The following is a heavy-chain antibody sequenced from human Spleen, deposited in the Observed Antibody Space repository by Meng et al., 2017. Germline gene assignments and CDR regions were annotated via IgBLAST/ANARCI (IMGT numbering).Heavy chain of an antibody. V-gene: IGHV3-21*01. CDR2: ISSSSSYI. CDR3: AAAWELLPPGY. J-gene: IGHJ4*02. D-gene: IGHD1-26*01. Sequence: EVQLVESGGGLVKPGGSLRLSCAASGFTFSSYSMNWVRQAPGKGLEWVSSISSSSSYIYYADSVKGRFTMSRDNAKNTLYLQMNSLRAEDTAVYYCAAAWELLPPGYWGQGTLVTVSS. CDR1: GFTFSSYS.